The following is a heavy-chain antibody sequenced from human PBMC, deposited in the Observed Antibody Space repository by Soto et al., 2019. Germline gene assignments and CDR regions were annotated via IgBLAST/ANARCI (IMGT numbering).Heavy chain of an antibody. J-gene: IGHJ4*01. V-gene: IGHV3-48*02. CDR1: GFTFSRHN. Sequence: VGSLRLSCAASGFTFSRHNMNWVRQAPGKGLEWVSYITTSGSGTQYADPVKGRFTISRDNANNSLWLQMNSLRDEDTAVYYCARDGDSLTGWSDYWGQGTLVTVSS. D-gene: IGHD3-9*01. CDR2: ITTSGSGT. CDR3: ARDGDSLTGWSDY.